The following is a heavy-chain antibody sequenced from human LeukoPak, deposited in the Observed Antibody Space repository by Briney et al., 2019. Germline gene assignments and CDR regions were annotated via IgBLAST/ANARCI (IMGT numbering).Heavy chain of an antibody. Sequence: PSETLSLTCTVSGASISSGGFLWYWIRQLPGMDLEWIGNIYYTGNAGYNPSLKSRVTISGDTSMNQFSLKLTSVTAADTAVYYCAREKACSTTSCYAFDIWGQGTLVTVSS. CDR1: GASISSGGFL. D-gene: IGHD2-2*01. V-gene: IGHV4-31*03. J-gene: IGHJ3*02. CDR2: IYYTGNA. CDR3: AREKACSTTSCYAFDI.